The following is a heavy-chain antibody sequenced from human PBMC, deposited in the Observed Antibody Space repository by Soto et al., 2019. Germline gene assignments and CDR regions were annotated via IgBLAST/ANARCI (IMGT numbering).Heavy chain of an antibody. J-gene: IGHJ4*02. V-gene: IGHV1-69*06. CDR1: GGTFSSYA. D-gene: IGHD3-9*01. CDR2: IIPIFGTA. Sequence: VQFSCKASGGTFSSYAISWVRQAPGQGLEWMGGIIPIFGTANYAQKFQGRVTITADKSTSTAYMELSSLRSEDTAVYYCASDYDILTGWGQGTLVTVSS. CDR3: ASDYDILTG.